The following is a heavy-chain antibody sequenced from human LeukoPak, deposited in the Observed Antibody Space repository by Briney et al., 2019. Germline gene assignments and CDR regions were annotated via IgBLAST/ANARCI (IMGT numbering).Heavy chain of an antibody. Sequence: ASVKVSCKASGYTFTSYYMHWVRQAPGQGLEWMGIINPSGGSTSYAQKFQGRVTMTRDMSTSTVYMELSSLRSEDTAVYYCARDPFGFGIDHWGQGTLVSVSS. CDR1: GYTFTSYY. J-gene: IGHJ4*02. V-gene: IGHV1-46*01. CDR3: ARDPFGFGIDH. CDR2: INPSGGST. D-gene: IGHD3-10*01.